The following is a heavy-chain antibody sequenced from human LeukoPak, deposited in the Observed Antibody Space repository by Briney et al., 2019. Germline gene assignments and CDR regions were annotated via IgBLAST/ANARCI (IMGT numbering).Heavy chain of an antibody. Sequence: ASVKVSCKASGGTFSSYAISWVRQAPGQGLEWMGGIIPIFGTANYAQKFQGRVTITTDESTSTAYMELSSLRSEDTAVYYCARHQVGATGGLDAFDIWGQGTMVTVSS. V-gene: IGHV1-69*05. CDR3: ARHQVGATGGLDAFDI. CDR1: GGTFSSYA. J-gene: IGHJ3*02. CDR2: IIPIFGTA. D-gene: IGHD1-26*01.